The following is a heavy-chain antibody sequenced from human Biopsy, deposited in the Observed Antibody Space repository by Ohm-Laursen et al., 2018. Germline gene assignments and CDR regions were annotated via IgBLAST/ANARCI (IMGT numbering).Heavy chain of an antibody. CDR3: ARRGSGGRSFDH. D-gene: IGHD2-15*01. CDR2: ISDSGST. CDR1: GGSISSFY. V-gene: IGHV4-59*08. Sequence: SETLPLTCAVSGGSISSFYWTWIRQPPGKGPEWIGDISDSGSTNYKPSIKSRVIISVDTSKNKFSLNRSSVTAADTAVYYCARRGSGGRSFDHWGQGTLVTVSS. J-gene: IGHJ4*02.